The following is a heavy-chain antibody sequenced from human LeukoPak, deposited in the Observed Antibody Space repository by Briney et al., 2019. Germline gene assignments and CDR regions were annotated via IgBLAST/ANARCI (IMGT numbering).Heavy chain of an antibody. CDR1: GFTFSSYA. CDR3: ARNRPSIVGATDAFDI. D-gene: IGHD1-26*01. CDR2: ISYDGSNK. Sequence: GGSLRLSCAASGFTFSSYAMHWVRQAPGKGLEWVAVISYDGSNKYYADSVKGRFTISRDNSKNTLYLQMNSLRAEDTAVYYCARNRPSIVGATDAFDIWGQGTMVTVSS. J-gene: IGHJ3*02. V-gene: IGHV3-30-3*01.